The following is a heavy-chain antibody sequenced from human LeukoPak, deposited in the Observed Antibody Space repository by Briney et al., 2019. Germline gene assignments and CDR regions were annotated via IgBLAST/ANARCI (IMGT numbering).Heavy chain of an antibody. J-gene: IGHJ4*02. CDR2: IYSGGST. CDR3: ARVMDYYGSGGYSYYFDY. CDR1: GFTVSSNY. D-gene: IGHD3-10*01. V-gene: IGHV3-53*05. Sequence: YPGGSLRLSCAASGFTVSSNYMSWVRQAPGKGLEWVSAIYSGGSTYYADSGKGRFTISRDNSKNTLYLQMNSLRAEDTAVYYCARVMDYYGSGGYSYYFDYWVRGTVVTVSS.